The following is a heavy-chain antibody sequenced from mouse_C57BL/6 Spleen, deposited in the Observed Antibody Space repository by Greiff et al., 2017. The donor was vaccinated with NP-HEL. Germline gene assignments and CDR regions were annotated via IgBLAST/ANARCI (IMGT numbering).Heavy chain of an antibody. V-gene: IGHV6-3*01. D-gene: IGHD1-1*01. CDR3: TEGSIYEAMDY. Sequence: EVKLEESGGGLVQPGGSMKLSCVASGFTFSNYWMNWVRQSPEKGLEWVAQIRSKSDNYATHYAGAGKGRFTISRDDSKSSVYLQMNNLRAEDTGIYYCTEGSIYEAMDYWGQGTSVTVSS. J-gene: IGHJ4*01. CDR2: IRSKSDNYAT. CDR1: GFTFSNYW.